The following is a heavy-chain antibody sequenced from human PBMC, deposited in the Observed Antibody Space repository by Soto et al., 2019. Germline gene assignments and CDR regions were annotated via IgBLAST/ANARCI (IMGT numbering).Heavy chain of an antibody. V-gene: IGHV1-18*04. J-gene: IGHJ4*02. D-gene: IGHD6-6*01. CDR3: WGTGGGMAARPVEY. CDR2: ISAYNGNK. CDR1: GYMFTTYG. Sequence: QVQLVQSGGEVKKPGASVEVSCRTSGYMFTTYGMSWVRQAPGQGLEWMAWISAYNGNKKYAQKFQGRVTMPTETSTSTVSMELRNLTSDDTGTYFCWGTGGGMAARPVEYWGQGTLVTVSS.